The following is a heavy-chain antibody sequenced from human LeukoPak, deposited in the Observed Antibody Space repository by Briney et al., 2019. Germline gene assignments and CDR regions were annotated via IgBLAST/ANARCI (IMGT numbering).Heavy chain of an antibody. CDR1: GYXFTGYY. V-gene: IGHV1-2*02. CDR3: ARPQGSGWTNYYGMDV. J-gene: IGHJ6*02. Sequence: ASVKVSCKASGYXFTGYYMHWVRQAPGQGLEWMGWIDPNSGDTNYAQKFQGRVTMTRDTSIRTAYMELSSLRSDETAVYYCARPQGSGWTNYYGMDVWGQGTTVTVSS. CDR2: IDPNSGDT. D-gene: IGHD6-19*01.